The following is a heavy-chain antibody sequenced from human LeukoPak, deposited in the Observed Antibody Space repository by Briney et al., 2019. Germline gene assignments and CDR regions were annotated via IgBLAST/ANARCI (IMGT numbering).Heavy chain of an antibody. V-gene: IGHV1-46*01. J-gene: IGHJ4*02. Sequence: ASVKVSCKASGYTFTSYYMHWVRQAPGQGLEWMGKINPSGGSTSYAQKFQGRVTMTRDTSTSTVYMELSSLRSEDTAVYYCARDYGTEYYFDYWGQGTLVTVSS. CDR2: INPSGGST. CDR1: GYTFTSYY. CDR3: ARDYGTEYYFDY. D-gene: IGHD1-26*01.